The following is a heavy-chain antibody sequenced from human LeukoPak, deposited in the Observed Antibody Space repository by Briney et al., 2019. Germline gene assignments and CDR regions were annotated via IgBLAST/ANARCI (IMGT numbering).Heavy chain of an antibody. CDR3: ARPVAAGYRPYYFDY. J-gene: IGHJ4*02. D-gene: IGHD6-13*01. V-gene: IGHV5-51*01. CDR1: GYSFTSYW. Sequence: GESLKISCKGSGYSFTSYWIGWVRQMPGKGLEWMGIIYPGDSGTRYSPSFQGQVTISADKSISTAYLQWSSLKASDTAMYYCARPVAAGYRPYYFDYWGQGTLVTVSS. CDR2: IYPGDSGT.